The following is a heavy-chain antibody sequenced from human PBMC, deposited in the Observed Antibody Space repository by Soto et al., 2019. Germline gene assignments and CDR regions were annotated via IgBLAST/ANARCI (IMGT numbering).Heavy chain of an antibody. CDR1: GFTVSSNY. V-gene: IGHV3-66*01. CDR2: IYSGGST. CDR3: AKRQQQLVLGRYYGMDV. Sequence: PGGSLRLSCAASGFTVSSNYMSWVRQAPGKGLEWVSVIYSGGSTYYADSVKGRFTISRDNSKNTLYLQMISLRAEDTAVYYCAKRQQQLVLGRYYGMDVWGQGTTVTVSS. J-gene: IGHJ6*02. D-gene: IGHD6-13*01.